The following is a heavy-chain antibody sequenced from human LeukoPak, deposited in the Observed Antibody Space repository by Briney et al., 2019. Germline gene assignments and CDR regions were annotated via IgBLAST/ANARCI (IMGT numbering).Heavy chain of an antibody. D-gene: IGHD6-13*01. CDR3: ASGSSWYDPVRY. CDR1: GGSISSHY. J-gene: IGHJ4*02. CDR2: IYYSGST. Sequence: PSETPSLTCTVSGGSISSHYWSWIRQPPGKGLEWIGYIYYSGSTNYNPSLKSRVTISVDTSKNQFSLKLSSVTAADTAVYYCASGSSWYDPVRYWGQGTLVTVSS. V-gene: IGHV4-59*11.